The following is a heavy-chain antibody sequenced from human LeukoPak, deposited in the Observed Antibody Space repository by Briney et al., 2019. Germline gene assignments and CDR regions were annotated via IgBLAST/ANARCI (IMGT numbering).Heavy chain of an antibody. CDR1: GYSISSSNW. V-gene: IGHV4-28*03. Sequence: TTSETLSLTCAVSGYSISSSNWWGWIRQPPGKGLEWIGYIYYSGSIYYNPSLKSRVTMSVDTSKNQFSLKLSSVTAADTAVYYCARDFSMDVWGKGTTVTVSS. CDR3: ARDFSMDV. J-gene: IGHJ6*04. D-gene: IGHD3-3*01. CDR2: IYYSGSI.